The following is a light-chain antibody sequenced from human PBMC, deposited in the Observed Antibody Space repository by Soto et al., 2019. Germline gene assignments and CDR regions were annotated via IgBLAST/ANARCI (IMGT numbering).Light chain of an antibody. V-gene: IGLV2-11*01. J-gene: IGLJ2*01. CDR2: DVS. CDR3: CSYAGSYTLGV. Sequence: QSVLTQPRSVSGSPGQSVTISCTGTSSDVGGYNYVSWYQQHPGKAPKLMIYDVSNRPSGVPDRFSGSKSGNTASLTISGLQAEDEADYYCCSYAGSYTLGVFGGGTKLTVL. CDR1: SSDVGGYNY.